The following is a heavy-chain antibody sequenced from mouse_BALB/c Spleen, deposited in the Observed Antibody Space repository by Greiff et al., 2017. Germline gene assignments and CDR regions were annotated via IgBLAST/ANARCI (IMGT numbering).Heavy chain of an antibody. D-gene: IGHD2-3*01. J-gene: IGHJ4*01. V-gene: IGHV5-12-2*01. CDR3: ARHPDGYYVLAMDY. Sequence: EVHLVESGGGLVQPGGSLKLSCAASGFTFSSYTMSWVRQTPEKRLEWVAYISNGGGSTYYPDTVKGRFTISRDNAKNTLYLQMSSLKSEDTAMYYCARHPDGYYVLAMDYWGQGTSVTVSS. CDR2: ISNGGGST. CDR1: GFTFSSYT.